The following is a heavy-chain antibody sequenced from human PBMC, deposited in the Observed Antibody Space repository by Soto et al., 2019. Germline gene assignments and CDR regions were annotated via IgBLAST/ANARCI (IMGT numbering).Heavy chain of an antibody. D-gene: IGHD5-18*01. J-gene: IGHJ4*02. Sequence: EVKLLESGGGLVQPGKSLKLSCAGSGFTSDDYAMHWVRQAPGKGLEWVSGLSWNSGNIGYADSVKGRFTISRDNAKNSLYLQMNSLRAEDTAFYYCVKDAFRGYTYGKWGTFESWGQGTLVTVSS. CDR3: VKDAFRGYTYGKWGTFES. V-gene: IGHV3-9*02. CDR2: LSWNSGNI. CDR1: GFTSDDYA.